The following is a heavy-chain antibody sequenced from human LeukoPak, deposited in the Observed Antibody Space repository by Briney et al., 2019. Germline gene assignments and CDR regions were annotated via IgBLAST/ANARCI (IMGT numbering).Heavy chain of an antibody. Sequence: SETLSLTCAVYGGSFSGYYWSWIRQPPGKGLEWIGEINHSGSTNYNPSLKSRLTISVDTSKNQFSLKLTSVTAADTAVYYCARRSSWYGEFDYWGQGTLVTVSS. CDR2: INHSGST. D-gene: IGHD6-13*01. V-gene: IGHV4-34*01. CDR3: ARRSSWYGEFDY. J-gene: IGHJ4*02. CDR1: GGSFSGYY.